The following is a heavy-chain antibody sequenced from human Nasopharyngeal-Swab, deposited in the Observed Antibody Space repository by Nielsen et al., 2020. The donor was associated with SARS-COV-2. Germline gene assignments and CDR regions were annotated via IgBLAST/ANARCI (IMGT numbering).Heavy chain of an antibody. CDR3: ARFIVVVPAATHWFDP. CDR2: INHSGST. CDR1: GGSFSGYY. V-gene: IGHV4-34*01. Sequence: SETLSLTCAVYGGSFSGYYWSWIRQPTGKGLEWIGEINHSGSTNYKPSLKSRVTISVDTSKNQFSLKLSSVTAADTAVYYCARFIVVVPAATHWFDPWGQGTLVTVSS. J-gene: IGHJ5*02. D-gene: IGHD2-2*01.